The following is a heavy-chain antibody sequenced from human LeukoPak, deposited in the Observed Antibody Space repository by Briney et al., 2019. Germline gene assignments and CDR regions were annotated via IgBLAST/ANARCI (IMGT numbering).Heavy chain of an antibody. D-gene: IGHD6-25*01. J-gene: IGHJ4*01. CDR2: IYSSGST. CDR1: GYSISTGYY. CDR3: AKSGGYGLIDY. V-gene: IGHV4-38-2*02. Sequence: SETLSLTCTVSGYSISTGYYWGWIRQPPGKGLEWIGSIYSSGSTYYNSSLKSRVTISIDTSKNQVSLKMSSVTAADTAVYYCAKSGGYGLIDYWGQGTLVTVSS.